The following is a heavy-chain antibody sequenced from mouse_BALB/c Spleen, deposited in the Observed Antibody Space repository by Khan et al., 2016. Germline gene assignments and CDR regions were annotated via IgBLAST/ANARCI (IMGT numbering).Heavy chain of an antibody. J-gene: IGHJ4*01. Sequence: EVQLQESGPSLVKPSQTLSLTCSVSGDFITSGYWNWIRKFPGNNLEYMGYISYTGITYYNPPLKSRISITRDTSKNQYYLQLNSVTTEDTATYYCARYGNQENAMDYWGQGISVTVSA. CDR1: GDFITSGY. D-gene: IGHD2-1*01. CDR3: ARYGNQENAMDY. V-gene: IGHV3-8*02. CDR2: ISYTGIT.